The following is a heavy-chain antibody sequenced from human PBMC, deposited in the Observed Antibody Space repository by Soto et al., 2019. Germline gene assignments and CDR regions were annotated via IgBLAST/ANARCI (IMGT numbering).Heavy chain of an antibody. CDR3: ARDHGYYDCWSGYLRFAFFDY. CDR2: ISAYNGNT. V-gene: IGHV1-18*01. Sequence: GASVKVSCKASGYTFTSYGISWVRQAPGQGLEWMGWISAYNGNTNYAQKLQGRVTMTTDTSTSTAYMELRSLRSDDTAVYYCARDHGYYDCWSGYLRFAFFDYWGKGTLVTVSS. J-gene: IGHJ4*02. D-gene: IGHD3-3*01. CDR1: GYTFTSYG.